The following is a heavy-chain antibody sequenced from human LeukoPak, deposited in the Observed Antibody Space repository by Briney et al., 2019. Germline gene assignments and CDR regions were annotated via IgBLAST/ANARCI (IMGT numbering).Heavy chain of an antibody. CDR3: ARTSKGIAARADY. V-gene: IGHV4-34*01. Sequence: SETLSLTCAVYGGSFSGYYWSWIRQPPGKGLEWIGEINHSGSTNYNPSLKSRVTISVDTSKNQLSLKLSSVTAADTAVYYCARTSKGIAARADYWGQGTLVTVSS. D-gene: IGHD6-6*01. CDR1: GGSFSGYY. CDR2: INHSGST. J-gene: IGHJ4*02.